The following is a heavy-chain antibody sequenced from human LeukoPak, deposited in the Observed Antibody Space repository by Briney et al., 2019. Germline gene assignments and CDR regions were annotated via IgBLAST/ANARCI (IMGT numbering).Heavy chain of an antibody. J-gene: IGHJ6*03. CDR2: INHSGST. V-gene: IGHV4-34*01. CDR3: ARGLGPIYYYYYYMDV. CDR1: GGSFSGYY. Sequence: PSETLSLTCAVYGGSFSGYYWSWIRQPPGKGLEWIGEINHSGSTNYNPPLKSRVTISVDTSKNRFSLKLSSVTAADTAVYYCARGLGPIYYYYYYMDVWGKGTTVTVSS.